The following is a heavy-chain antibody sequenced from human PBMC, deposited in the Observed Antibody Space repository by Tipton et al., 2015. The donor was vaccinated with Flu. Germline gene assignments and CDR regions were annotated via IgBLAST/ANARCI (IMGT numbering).Heavy chain of an antibody. CDR1: GGSINSGGYY. D-gene: IGHD4-11*01. J-gene: IGHJ5*02. CDR2: VSRSGNT. Sequence: TLSLTCTVFGGSINSGGYYWGWVRQFPGKGLEWIGSVSRSGNTDYNPSLKSRVTISIDTSKNQFSLKMKSVTAADKAVYYCVRRDYSNYVSDPKSWFDPWGQGTLVTVSS. V-gene: IGHV4-39*07. CDR3: VRRDYSNYVSDPKSWFDP.